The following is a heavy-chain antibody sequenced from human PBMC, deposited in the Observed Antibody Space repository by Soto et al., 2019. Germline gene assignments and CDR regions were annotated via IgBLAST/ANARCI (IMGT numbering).Heavy chain of an antibody. V-gene: IGHV3-33*01. CDR1: GFTFSSYG. Sequence: QVQLVESGGGVVQPGRSLRLSCAASGFTFSSYGMHWVRQAPGKGLEWVAVIWYDGSNKYYADSVKGRFTISRDNSKNTLYVQMNSLRAEDTAVDYWARDEWGSGSLDYWGQGTLVTVSS. CDR3: ARDEWGSGSLDY. J-gene: IGHJ4*02. CDR2: IWYDGSNK. D-gene: IGHD3-10*01.